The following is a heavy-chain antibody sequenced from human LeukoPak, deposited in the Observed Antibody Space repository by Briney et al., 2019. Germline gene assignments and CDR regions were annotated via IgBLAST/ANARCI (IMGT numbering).Heavy chain of an antibody. CDR3: ARGVYIAAAQYGY. CDR1: GGSIGTYS. J-gene: IGHJ4*02. Sequence: SETPSLTCTVSGGSIGTYSWNWIRQPPGKGLEWIGYIYYSGTTNYNPSLKSRVTISVDTSKDQFSLKLSSVTAADTAVYYCARGVYIAAAQYGYWGQGTLVTVSS. V-gene: IGHV4-59*01. D-gene: IGHD6-13*01. CDR2: IYYSGTT.